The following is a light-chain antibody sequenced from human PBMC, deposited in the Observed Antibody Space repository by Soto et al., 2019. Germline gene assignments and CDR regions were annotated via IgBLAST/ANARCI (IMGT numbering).Light chain of an antibody. V-gene: IGKV1-12*01. J-gene: IGKJ5*01. CDR3: QHADSVPRVT. CDR1: EDISTW. CDR2: AAS. Sequence: DIPVTKAPSSFSAYLSYTCTLTLLFSEDISTWLAWYQQKPGKAPKLLIYAASSLQSGVQSRFSGSGSGTDFTLTISSLQPEDFAAYYCQHADSVPRVTFGQGTRLEIK.